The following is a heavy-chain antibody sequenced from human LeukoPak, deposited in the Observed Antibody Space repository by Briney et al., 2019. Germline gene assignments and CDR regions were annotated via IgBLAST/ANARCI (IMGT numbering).Heavy chain of an antibody. J-gene: IGHJ6*02. CDR2: MSGIGGFV. CDR1: GFPFSAYT. V-gene: IGHV3-21*01. Sequence: PGGSLRLSCAASGFPFSAYTMNWVRQAPGKGLGWVSSMSGIGGFVHYADSVKGRSTISRDNAKSSLYLQMNSLRAEDTAVYFCARDDYSDSPTYYNGMDVWGQGTAVTVSS. CDR3: ARDDYSDSPTYYNGMDV. D-gene: IGHD4/OR15-4a*01.